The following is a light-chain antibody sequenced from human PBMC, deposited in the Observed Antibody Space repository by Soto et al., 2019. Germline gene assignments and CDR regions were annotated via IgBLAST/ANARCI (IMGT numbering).Light chain of an antibody. CDR3: QQRSKWPST. V-gene: IGKV3-11*01. CDR2: DAS. Sequence: EIVLTQSPATLSLSPGESAALSCRASQSVSSYFAWYQQKPGQAPRLLIYDASKRAPGIPARFSGSGSGTDFTLTISSLEPDDFAVYYCQQRSKWPSTFGGGTKVEMK. J-gene: IGKJ4*01. CDR1: QSVSSY.